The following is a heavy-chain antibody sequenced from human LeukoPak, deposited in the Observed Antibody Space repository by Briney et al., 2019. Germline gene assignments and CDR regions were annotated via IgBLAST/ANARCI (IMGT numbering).Heavy chain of an antibody. J-gene: IGHJ4*02. Sequence: SGPTLVRPTQTLTLTCTFTGFSLSTSGVGVGWIRQSPGKALEWLALVYWDDDKRYSPSLKSRLTITKDTSRNRVFLTMTNMDPVDTATYYCAHRGSYYLFDYWGQGTLVTVSS. CDR2: VYWDDDK. CDR1: GFSLSTSGVG. V-gene: IGHV2-5*02. D-gene: IGHD1-26*01. CDR3: AHRGSYYLFDY.